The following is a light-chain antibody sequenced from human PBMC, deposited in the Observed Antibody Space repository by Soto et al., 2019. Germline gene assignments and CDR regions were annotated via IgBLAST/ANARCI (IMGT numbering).Light chain of an antibody. V-gene: IGKV3-20*01. J-gene: IGKJ4*01. CDR2: RTS. CDR3: QHYNEWPLT. Sequence: EIVLTQSPGTLSLSPGERATLSCRASQSVSSSYLAWYQQKPGQAPRLLIYRTSNRATGIPDRFSGSGSGTDFTLTITNLQSEDFAVYFCQHYNEWPLTFGGGTKWIS. CDR1: QSVSSSY.